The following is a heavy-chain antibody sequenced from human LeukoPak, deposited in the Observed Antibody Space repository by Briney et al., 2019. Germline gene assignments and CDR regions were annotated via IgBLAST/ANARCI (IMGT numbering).Heavy chain of an antibody. CDR3: ATKGYCGGDCYSIHTAFYFDY. Sequence: PGGSLRLSCAASGFTFSSYAMSWVRQAPGKGLEWVSAISGSGGSTYYADSVKVRFTISRDNSKNTLYLQMNSLRAEDTAVYYCATKGYCGGDCYSIHTAFYFDYWGQGTLVTVSS. CDR1: GFTFSSYA. J-gene: IGHJ4*02. CDR2: ISGSGGST. V-gene: IGHV3-23*01. D-gene: IGHD2-21*02.